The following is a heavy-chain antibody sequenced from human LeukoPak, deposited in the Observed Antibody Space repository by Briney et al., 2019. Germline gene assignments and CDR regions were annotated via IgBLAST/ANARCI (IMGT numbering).Heavy chain of an antibody. CDR3: ARWQREHDAFDI. D-gene: IGHD1/OR15-1a*01. J-gene: IGHJ3*02. Sequence: SETLSLTCAVYGGSFSGYYWSWIRQPPGKGLEWIGEINHSGSTNYNPSLKSRVTISVDTSKNQFSLKLSSVTAADTAVYYCARWQREHDAFDIWGQGTMVTVSS. CDR2: INHSGST. CDR1: GGSFSGYY. V-gene: IGHV4-34*01.